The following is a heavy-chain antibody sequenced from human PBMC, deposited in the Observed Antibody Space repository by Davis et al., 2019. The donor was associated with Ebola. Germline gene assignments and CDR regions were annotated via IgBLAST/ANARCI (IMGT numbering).Heavy chain of an antibody. CDR3: ARDPSASITIFGVVPGWFDP. CDR1: GGSISSYY. Sequence: PSETLSLTCTVSGGSISSYYWSWIRQPPGKGLEWIGYIYYSGSTNYNPSLKSRVTISVDTSKNQFSLKLSSVTAADTAVYYCARDPSASITIFGVVPGWFDPWGQGTTVTVSS. D-gene: IGHD3-3*01. J-gene: IGHJ5*01. V-gene: IGHV4-59*01. CDR2: IYYSGST.